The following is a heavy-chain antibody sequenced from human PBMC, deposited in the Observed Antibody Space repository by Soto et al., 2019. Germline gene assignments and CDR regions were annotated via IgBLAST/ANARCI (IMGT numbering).Heavy chain of an antibody. Sequence: SETLSLTCTVSGGSISSGDYYWSWIRQPPGKGLEWIGYIYYSGSTYYNPSLKSRVTISVDTSKNQFSLKLSSVTAADTAVYYCARATIFGVVIIYFDYWGQGTLVTVSS. CDR1: GGSISSGDYY. CDR3: ARATIFGVVIIYFDY. V-gene: IGHV4-30-4*01. J-gene: IGHJ4*02. CDR2: IYYSGST. D-gene: IGHD3-3*01.